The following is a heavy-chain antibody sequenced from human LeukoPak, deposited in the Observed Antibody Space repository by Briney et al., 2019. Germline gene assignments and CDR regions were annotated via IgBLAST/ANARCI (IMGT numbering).Heavy chain of an antibody. D-gene: IGHD4-17*01. V-gene: IGHV3-23*01. CDR2: IRGSDGST. J-gene: IGHJ4*02. CDR3: AKDVYGDYGGLDY. Sequence: GGSLRLSCAASGFPFSTYAVSWVRQAPGKGLDWGSSIRGSDGSTYYADSVKGRFAISRDNCKNTLYLQMNSLRAEDTAVYYCAKDVYGDYGGLDYWGQRTPVTVSS. CDR1: GFPFSTYA.